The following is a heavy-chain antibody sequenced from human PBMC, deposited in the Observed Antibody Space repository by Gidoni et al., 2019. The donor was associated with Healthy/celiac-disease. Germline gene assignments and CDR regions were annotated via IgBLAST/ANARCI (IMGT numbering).Heavy chain of an antibody. Sequence: QVQLVESGGGVVQPGRSLRLSCAASGFTFSSYAMHWVRQAPGKGLEWVAVISYDGSNKYYADSVKGRFTISRDNSKNTLYLQMNSLRAEDTAVYYCARGPDGWNLGRHYYYYMDVWGKGTTVTVSS. CDR2: ISYDGSNK. D-gene: IGHD1-1*01. V-gene: IGHV3-30*04. CDR3: ARGPDGWNLGRHYYYYMDV. CDR1: GFTFSSYA. J-gene: IGHJ6*03.